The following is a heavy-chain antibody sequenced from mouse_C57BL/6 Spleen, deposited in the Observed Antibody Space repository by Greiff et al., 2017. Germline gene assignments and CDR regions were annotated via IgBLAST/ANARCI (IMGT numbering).Heavy chain of an antibody. D-gene: IGHD1-1*01. J-gene: IGHJ2*01. V-gene: IGHV1-64*01. Sequence: VKLQQPGAELVKPGASVKLSCKASGYTFTSYWMHWVKQRPGQGLEWIGMIHPNSGSTNYNEKFKSKATLTVDKSSSTAYMQLSSLTSEDSAVYYCARRDYGSGDYWGQGTTLTVSS. CDR2: IHPNSGST. CDR3: ARRDYGSGDY. CDR1: GYTFTSYW.